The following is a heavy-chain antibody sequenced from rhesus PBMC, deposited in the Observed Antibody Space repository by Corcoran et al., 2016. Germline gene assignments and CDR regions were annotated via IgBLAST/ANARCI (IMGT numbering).Heavy chain of an antibody. CDR2: ISGSGGST. J-gene: IGHJ5-2*02. V-gene: IGHV4-57*02. CDR3: ARGGAAAGTGSLDV. Sequence: QLQLQESGPGLVKPSETLSLTCAVSGGSISSSNWWSWIRQPPGKGLEWLGRISGSGGSTSNNPSLKSRVTISTDTSKNQFSLKLSSVTAADTAVYYCARGGAAAGTGSLDVWGRGVLVTVSS. CDR1: GGSISSSNW. D-gene: IGHD6-25*01.